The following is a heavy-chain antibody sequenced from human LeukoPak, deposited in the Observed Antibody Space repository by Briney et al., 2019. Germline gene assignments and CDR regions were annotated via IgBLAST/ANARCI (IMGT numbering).Heavy chain of an antibody. CDR2: IIPIFGTA. CDR1: GGTFSSYA. D-gene: IGHD2-8*01. CDR3: ARRYCTNGVCYNDRGAFDI. V-gene: IGHV1-69*06. J-gene: IGHJ3*02. Sequence: GASVKVSCKASGGTFSSYAISWVRQAPGQGLEWMGEIIPIFGTANYAQKFQGRVTLTADKSTSTAYMELSSLRSEDTAVYYCARRYCTNGVCYNDRGAFDIWGQGTMVTVSS.